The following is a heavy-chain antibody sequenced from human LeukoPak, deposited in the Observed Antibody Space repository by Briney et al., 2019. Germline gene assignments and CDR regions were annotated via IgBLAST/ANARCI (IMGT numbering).Heavy chain of an antibody. Sequence: PSETLSLTCTVFGGSISSGGYSWNWFRQHPGKGLEWIGYIYYSGNTFYNPSLKSRVTISIDTSKNQFSLNLNSVTAADTALYSCARHYLGGNYPDYFNHWGQGTLVTVSS. CDR1: GGSISSGGYS. V-gene: IGHV4-39*01. J-gene: IGHJ4*02. D-gene: IGHD1-26*01. CDR3: ARHYLGGNYPDYFNH. CDR2: IYYSGNT.